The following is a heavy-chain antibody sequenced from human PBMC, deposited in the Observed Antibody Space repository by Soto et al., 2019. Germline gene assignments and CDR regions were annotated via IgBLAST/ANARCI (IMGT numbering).Heavy chain of an antibody. V-gene: IGHV3-43*01. CDR3: AKDTGYCTNGVCPYGMDV. Sequence: GGSLRLSCAASGFTFDDYTMHWVRQAPGKGLEWVSLISWDGGSTYYADSVKGRFTISRDNSKNSLYLQMNSLRTEDTALYYCAKDTGYCTNGVCPYGMDVWGQGTTVTVS. J-gene: IGHJ6*02. CDR2: ISWDGGST. D-gene: IGHD2-8*01. CDR1: GFTFDDYT.